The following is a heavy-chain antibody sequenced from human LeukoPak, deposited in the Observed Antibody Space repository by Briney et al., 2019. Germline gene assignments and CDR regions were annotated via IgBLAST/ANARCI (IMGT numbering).Heavy chain of an antibody. D-gene: IGHD2-2*01. CDR2: IIPIFGTA. J-gene: IGHJ4*02. Sequence: SVKVSCKASGGTFSSYAISWVRQAPGQGLEWMGGIIPIFGTANYAQKFQGRVTITADESTSTAYMELSSLRSEDTAVYSCARHVVPAAALYYWGQGTLVTVSS. CDR3: ARHVVPAAALYY. CDR1: GGTFSSYA. V-gene: IGHV1-69*01.